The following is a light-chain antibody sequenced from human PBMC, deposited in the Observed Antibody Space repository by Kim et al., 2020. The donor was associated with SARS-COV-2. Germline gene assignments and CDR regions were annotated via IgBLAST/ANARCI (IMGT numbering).Light chain of an antibody. V-gene: IGLV1-44*01. CDR2: TNN. CDR3: AAWDDSLNGQV. Sequence: ELTQPPSASGTPGQRVTISCSGSSSNIGSNTVNWYQQLPGTAPKLLIYTNNQRPSGVPDRFSGPKSGTSASLAISGLQSEDEADYYCAAWDDSLNGQVFGGGTQLTVL. CDR1: SSNIGSNT. J-gene: IGLJ3*02.